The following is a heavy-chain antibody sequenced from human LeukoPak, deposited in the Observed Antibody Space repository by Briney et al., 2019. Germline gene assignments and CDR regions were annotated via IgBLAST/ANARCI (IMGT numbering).Heavy chain of an antibody. Sequence: SVTLSCKTSGYTFTSYGISWVRQAPGQGLEWMGWISAYNGNTNYAQKLHGRVTMTTDTSTSTAYMELRSLRSDDTAVYYCAREVVVPAASHIGQYDYWGQGTLLSVSS. D-gene: IGHD2-2*01. CDR3: AREVVVPAASHIGQYDY. V-gene: IGHV1-18*01. CDR2: ISAYNGNT. J-gene: IGHJ4*02. CDR1: GYTFTSYG.